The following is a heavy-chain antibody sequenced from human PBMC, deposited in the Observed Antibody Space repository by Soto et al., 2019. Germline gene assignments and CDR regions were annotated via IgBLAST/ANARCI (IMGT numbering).Heavy chain of an antibody. CDR1: GYTFTSYG. J-gene: IGHJ4*02. CDR2: ISAYNGNT. D-gene: IGHD3-22*01. V-gene: IGHV1-18*01. Sequence: ASVKVSCKASGYTFTSYGISWVRQAPGQGLEWMGWISAYNGNTNYAQKLQGRVTMTTDTSTSTAHMELRSLRSDDTAVYYCARDLGRYDSSGYYYFSDYWGQGTLVTVSS. CDR3: ARDLGRYDSSGYYYFSDY.